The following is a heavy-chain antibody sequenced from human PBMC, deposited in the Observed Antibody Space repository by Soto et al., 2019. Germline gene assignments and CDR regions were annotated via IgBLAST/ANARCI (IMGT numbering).Heavy chain of an antibody. Sequence: ASVKVSCKASGYTFTSYDINWVRQATGQGLEWMGWMNPNNGNTGYAQKFQGRVTMTRNTSTSTAYMELSSLRSDDTAVYYCARDKPKSYYYGSGPFDYWGQGTLVTVSS. J-gene: IGHJ4*02. V-gene: IGHV1-8*01. D-gene: IGHD3-10*01. CDR3: ARDKPKSYYYGSGPFDY. CDR2: MNPNNGNT. CDR1: GYTFTSYD.